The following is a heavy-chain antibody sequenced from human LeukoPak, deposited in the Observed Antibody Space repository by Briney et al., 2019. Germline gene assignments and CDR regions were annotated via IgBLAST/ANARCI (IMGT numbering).Heavy chain of an antibody. CDR2: ISGST. Sequence: TGGSLRISCAASGFTFRSYAMTWVRRAPGKGLEWVSAISGSTYYADSVKGRFTISRDNSKNTLYLQMSSLRAEDTAVYYCAKSGGGSYYDYWGQGTLVTVSS. CDR1: GFTFRSYA. V-gene: IGHV3-23*01. J-gene: IGHJ4*02. CDR3: AKSGGGSYYDY. D-gene: IGHD1-26*01.